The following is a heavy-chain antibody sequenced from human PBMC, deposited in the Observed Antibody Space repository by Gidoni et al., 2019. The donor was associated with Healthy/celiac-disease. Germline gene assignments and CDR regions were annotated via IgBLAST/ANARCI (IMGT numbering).Heavy chain of an antibody. J-gene: IGHJ3*02. CDR2: ISSSSSYI. V-gene: IGHV3-21*01. Sequence: EVQLVESGGGLVKPGGSLRLSCAASGFTFSSYSMNWVRQAPGKGLGWVSSISSSSSYIYYADSVKGRFTISRDNAKNSLYLQMNSLRAEDTAVYYCASWRTMATISGDAFDIWGQGTMVTVSS. CDR1: GFTFSSYS. CDR3: ASWRTMATISGDAFDI. D-gene: IGHD5-12*01.